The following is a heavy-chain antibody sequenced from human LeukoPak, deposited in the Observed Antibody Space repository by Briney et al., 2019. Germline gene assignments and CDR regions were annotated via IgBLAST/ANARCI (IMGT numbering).Heavy chain of an antibody. D-gene: IGHD3-22*01. CDR3: ARQAYDCSGYPDY. V-gene: IGHV5-51*01. Sequence: GESLKTSCKGSGYSFTSYWIGWVRQMPGKCLEWMGIIYPGDSDTRYRPSFQGQVTTSADKSISTAYLQWSSLKASDTAMYYCARQAYDCSGYPDYWGQGTLVTVSS. CDR2: IYPGDSDT. CDR1: GYSFTSYW. J-gene: IGHJ4*02.